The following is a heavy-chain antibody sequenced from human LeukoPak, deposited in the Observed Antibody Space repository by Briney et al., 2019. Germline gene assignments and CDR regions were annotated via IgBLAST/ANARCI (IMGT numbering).Heavy chain of an antibody. V-gene: IGHV4-39*01. Sequence: SETLSLTCTVSGGSVSSGSYYWSWIRQPPGKGLEWIGSLSYSGSTYYNSSLKSRLTMSVDTSKNQFSLKLRYVTAADTAVYYCARLTYSSGCADYWGQGTLVTVSS. CDR3: ARLTYSSGCADY. CDR1: GGSVSSGSYY. CDR2: LSYSGST. D-gene: IGHD6-19*01. J-gene: IGHJ4*02.